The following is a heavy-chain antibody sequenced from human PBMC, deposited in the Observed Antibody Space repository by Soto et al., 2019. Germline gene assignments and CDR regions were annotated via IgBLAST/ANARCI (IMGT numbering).Heavy chain of an antibody. CDR3: ARGSSIAGLYYGMDV. Sequence: QVQLQESGPGLVKPSQTLSLTCTVSGGSISSGGYYWTWIRQHPGKGLGWIGYNYYSGITYYNPSLKSRVTISLDTSKNQFSLKRSSVTAADTAVYYCARGSSIAGLYYGMDVWGQGTTVTVSS. V-gene: IGHV4-31*03. CDR2: NYYSGIT. D-gene: IGHD6-6*01. J-gene: IGHJ6*02. CDR1: GGSISSGGYY.